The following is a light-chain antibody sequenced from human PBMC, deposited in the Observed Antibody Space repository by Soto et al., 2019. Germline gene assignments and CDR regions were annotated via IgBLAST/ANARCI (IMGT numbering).Light chain of an antibody. Sequence: SYELTQPPSVSVAPGRTAKISCGGNNIGSKSVHWYQQKPGQAPVLVIYYDSDRTSGIPERFSGSNSGSTATLTISRVEAGDEADYYCQVWDSSCAHVVFGGGTKLTVL. J-gene: IGLJ2*01. V-gene: IGLV3-21*04. CDR2: YDS. CDR3: QVWDSSCAHVV. CDR1: NIGSKS.